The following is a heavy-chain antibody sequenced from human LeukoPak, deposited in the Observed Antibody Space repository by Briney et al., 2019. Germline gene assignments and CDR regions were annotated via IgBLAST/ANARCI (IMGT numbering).Heavy chain of an antibody. CDR2: IYYSGST. CDR3: ARPRIASYYMDV. Sequence: SETLSLTCTVSGGSITSYYWNWIRQPPGKGLEWIGYIYYSGSTYYNPSLKSRVTISVDTSKNQFSLKLSSVTAADTAVYYCARPRIASYYMDVWGKGTTVTVSS. D-gene: IGHD6-13*01. J-gene: IGHJ6*03. V-gene: IGHV4-59*08. CDR1: GGSITSYY.